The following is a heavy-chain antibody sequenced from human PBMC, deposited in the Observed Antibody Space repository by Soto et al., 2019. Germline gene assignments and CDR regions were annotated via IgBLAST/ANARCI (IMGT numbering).Heavy chain of an antibody. J-gene: IGHJ6*02. Sequence: GGSLRLSCAASGFTFSSYGMHWVRQAPGKGLEWVAVIWYDGSNKYYADSVKGRFTISRDNSKNTLYLQMNSLRAEDTAVYYCARARSYYYDSSGYYGHYGMDVWGQGTTVTVSS. CDR2: IWYDGSNK. V-gene: IGHV3-33*01. CDR1: GFTFSSYG. D-gene: IGHD3-22*01. CDR3: ARARSYYYDSSGYYGHYGMDV.